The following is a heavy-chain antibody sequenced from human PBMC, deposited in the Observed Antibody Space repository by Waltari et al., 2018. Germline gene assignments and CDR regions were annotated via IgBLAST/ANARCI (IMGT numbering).Heavy chain of an antibody. J-gene: IGHJ5*02. CDR3: TRDLYGSGGDWFDP. CDR2: IGGTHSNI. D-gene: IGHD3-10*01. CDR1: GFRLSDHD. Sequence: EERLVESGGGLVKPGGSLGLSGVASGFRLSDHDMNWVRQAPGTGLEWLSSIGGTHSNIFYAESVRGRFTVSRDNSKNSLYLEMSNVRAEDTGLYYCTRDLYGSGGDWFDPWGQGTLVTVSS. V-gene: IGHV3-21*03.